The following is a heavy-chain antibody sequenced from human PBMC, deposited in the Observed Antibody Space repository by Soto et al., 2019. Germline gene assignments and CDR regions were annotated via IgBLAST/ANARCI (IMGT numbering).Heavy chain of an antibody. Sequence: EVQLVESGGGLVQPGGSLKLSCAASGFTFSGSAMHWVRQASGKGLEWVGRIRSKANSYATAYAASVKGRFTISRXDXXNTGYLQMNSLKTEDTAVYYCTRLLLWFGYNAFDIWGQGTMVTVSS. J-gene: IGHJ3*02. D-gene: IGHD3-10*01. V-gene: IGHV3-73*01. CDR1: GFTFSGSA. CDR3: TRLLLWFGYNAFDI. CDR2: IRSKANSYAT.